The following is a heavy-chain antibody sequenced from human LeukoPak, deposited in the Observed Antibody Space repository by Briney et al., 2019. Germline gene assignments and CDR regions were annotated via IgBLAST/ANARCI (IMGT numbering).Heavy chain of an antibody. V-gene: IGHV3-7*03. CDR2: INPDGRDT. D-gene: IGHD2-15*01. Sequence: GGSLRLSCVVSGFTFNRCWMNWVRQAPGKGLEWVAHINPDGRDTYYVDSVKGRFTISRDNSKNTLYLQMNSLRAEDTAVYYCARDDGYCSGGSCYAWFDPWGQGTLVTVSS. CDR3: ARDDGYCSGGSCYAWFDP. CDR1: GFTFNRCW. J-gene: IGHJ5*02.